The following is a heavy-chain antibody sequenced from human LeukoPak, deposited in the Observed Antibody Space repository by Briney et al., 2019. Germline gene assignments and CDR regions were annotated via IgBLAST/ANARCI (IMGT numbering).Heavy chain of an antibody. CDR2: MNPNSGNT. V-gene: IGHV1-8*02. CDR1: GYTFTSYG. Sequence: ASVKVSCKASGYTFTSYGISWVRQAPGQGLEWMGWMNPNSGNTGYAQKFQGRVTMTRNTSISTAYMELSSLRSEDTAVYYCARVSIAASDAFDIWGQGTMVTVSS. D-gene: IGHD6-6*01. J-gene: IGHJ3*02. CDR3: ARVSIAASDAFDI.